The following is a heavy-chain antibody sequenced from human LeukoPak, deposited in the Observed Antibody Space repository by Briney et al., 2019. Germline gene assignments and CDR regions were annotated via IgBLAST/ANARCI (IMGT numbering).Heavy chain of an antibody. CDR3: ASADPRLYTIRYFEY. CDR2: FDPEDGET. V-gene: IGHV1-24*01. J-gene: IGHJ4*02. D-gene: IGHD3-16*01. CDR1: GYNFNELS. Sequence: ASMKVSCKVSGYNFNELSIHWVRQAPGKGLEWMGGFDPEDGETIYAQKFQGRVTMTEDTSTDTAYMELSSLRSEDTAVYYCASADPRLYTIRYFEYWGQGTLVTVSS.